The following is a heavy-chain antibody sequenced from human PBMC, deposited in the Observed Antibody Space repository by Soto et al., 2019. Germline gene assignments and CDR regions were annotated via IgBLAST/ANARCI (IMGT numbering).Heavy chain of an antibody. CDR1: GFTFSSYS. Sequence: GGSLRLSCAASGFTFSSYSMNWVRQAPGKGLEWVSYISSSSSTIYYADSVKGRFTISRDNAKNSLYLQMNSLRDEDTAVYYCARDYRGTRLRTSHAFDIWGQGTMVTVSS. CDR2: ISSSSSTI. CDR3: ARDYRGTRLRTSHAFDI. D-gene: IGHD1-26*01. V-gene: IGHV3-48*02. J-gene: IGHJ3*02.